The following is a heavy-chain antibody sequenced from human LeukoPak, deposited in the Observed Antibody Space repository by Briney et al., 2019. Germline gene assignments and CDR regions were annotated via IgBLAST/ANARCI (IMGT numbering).Heavy chain of an antibody. CDR3: ARGYSEEGWFDP. CDR2: MYYRGRT. D-gene: IGHD3-3*01. Sequence: SETLSLTCTVYGGSMSSFYWSWIRQPLGRGLGWVGYMYYRGRTNYNPSLKSRVTISVDATKNQISLNLTSVTAADTAVDYCARGYSEEGWFDPWGPGTLVTVSS. V-gene: IGHV4-59*01. J-gene: IGHJ5*02. CDR1: GGSMSSFY.